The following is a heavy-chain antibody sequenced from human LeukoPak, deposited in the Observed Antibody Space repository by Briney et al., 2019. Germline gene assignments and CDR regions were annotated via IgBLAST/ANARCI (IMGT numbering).Heavy chain of an antibody. CDR3: AKDRGWFGELIYWFDP. J-gene: IGHJ5*02. CDR1: GFTFSSYG. CDR2: ISYDGSNK. D-gene: IGHD3-10*01. V-gene: IGHV3-30*18. Sequence: GGSLRLSCAASGFTFSSYGMHWVRQAPGKGLERVAVISYDGSNKYYADSVKGRFTISRDNSKNTLYLQMNSLRAEDTAVYYCAKDRGWFGELIYWFDPWGQGTLVTVSS.